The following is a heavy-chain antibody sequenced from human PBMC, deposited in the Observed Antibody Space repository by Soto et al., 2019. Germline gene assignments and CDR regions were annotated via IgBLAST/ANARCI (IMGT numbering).Heavy chain of an antibody. J-gene: IGHJ3*02. Sequence: SETLSLTCTVSVGSISSYYWSWIRQPPGKGLEWIGYIYYSGSTNYNPSLKSRVTISVDTSKNQFSLKLSSVTAADTAVYYCARDSGGYSYGYGLFGAFDIWGQGTMVTVSS. CDR2: IYYSGST. CDR3: ARDSGGYSYGYGLFGAFDI. V-gene: IGHV4-59*01. CDR1: VGSISSYY. D-gene: IGHD5-18*01.